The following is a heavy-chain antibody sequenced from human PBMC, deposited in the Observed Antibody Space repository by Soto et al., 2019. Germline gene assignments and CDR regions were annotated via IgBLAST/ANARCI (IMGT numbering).Heavy chain of an antibody. CDR1: GASISSGYY. D-gene: IGHD3-16*01. Sequence: QVQLQESGPGLVKPSQTLSLTCTVSGASISSGYYWSWIRQHPGKGLEWIGYIYYSGSTYNNPSLKSRVTISVDTSKNQFSLELTSVTAADTAVYYCARGPSAMIRVFDIWGQGTMVTVSS. V-gene: IGHV4-31*03. CDR3: ARGPSAMIRVFDI. CDR2: IYYSGST. J-gene: IGHJ3*02.